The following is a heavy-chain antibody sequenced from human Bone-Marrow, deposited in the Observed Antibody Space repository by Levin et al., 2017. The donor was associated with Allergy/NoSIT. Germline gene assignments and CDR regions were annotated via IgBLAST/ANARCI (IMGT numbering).Heavy chain of an antibody. J-gene: IGHJ6*02. Sequence: LSLTCAASGLRFSNYDMNWVRQAPGKGLEWVSSISSGSSHIDYADSVKGRFTISRDNAKNSLYLQMNSLRVEDTAVYFCASWAMFYYDGSDFDYFYYGMDVWGQGTTVTVSS. CDR3: ASWAMFYYDGSDFDYFYYGMDV. CDR2: ISSGSSHI. V-gene: IGHV3-21*06. CDR1: GLRFSNYD. D-gene: IGHD3-16*01.